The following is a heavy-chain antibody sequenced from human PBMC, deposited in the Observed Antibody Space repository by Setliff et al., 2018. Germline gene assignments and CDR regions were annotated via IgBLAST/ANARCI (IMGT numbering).Heavy chain of an antibody. CDR2: IYPGDSNV. J-gene: IGHJ5*02. Sequence: GESLTISCKGSGYGFANYWIAWVRQMPGKGLEWMGIIYPGDSNVRYSPSFQGQVTIAADKSTSTAYLQWSSLKTSDTAIYYCARHNCYDTWGQGTLVTVSS. CDR1: GYGFANYW. V-gene: IGHV5-51*01. D-gene: IGHD3-22*01. CDR3: ARHNCYDT.